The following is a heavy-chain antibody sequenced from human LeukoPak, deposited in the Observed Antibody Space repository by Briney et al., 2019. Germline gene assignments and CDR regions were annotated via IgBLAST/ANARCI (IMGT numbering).Heavy chain of an antibody. CDR3: ARDYEVGAMG. D-gene: IGHD1-26*01. Sequence: GASVKVSCKASGYTFTSYYMHWVRQAPGQGLEWMGIINPSGGSTSYAQKFQGRATMTRDTSISTAYMELSRLRSDDTAVYYCARDYEVGAMGWGQGTLVTVSS. V-gene: IGHV1-46*01. J-gene: IGHJ4*02. CDR1: GYTFTSYY. CDR2: INPSGGST.